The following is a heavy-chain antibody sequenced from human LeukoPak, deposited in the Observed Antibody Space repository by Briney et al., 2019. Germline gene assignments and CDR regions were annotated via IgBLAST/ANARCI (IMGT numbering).Heavy chain of an antibody. J-gene: IGHJ4*02. V-gene: IGHV4-59*02. CDR3: ARSPPPTIYETSGSFDY. Sequence: KTGGSLRLSCAASGFIVSSNYMSWVRQAPGKGLEWIGYIYYSGSTNYNPSLKSRVTISVDKSKNQFSLKLTSVTAADTAVYYCARSPPPTIYETSGSFDYWGQGTLVTVSS. CDR2: IYYSGST. CDR1: GFIVSSNY. D-gene: IGHD3-22*01.